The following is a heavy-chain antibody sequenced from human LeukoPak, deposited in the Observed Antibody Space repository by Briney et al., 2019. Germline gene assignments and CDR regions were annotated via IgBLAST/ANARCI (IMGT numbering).Heavy chain of an antibody. D-gene: IGHD6-19*01. J-gene: IGHJ4*02. CDR3: VRGSSDWYGIDY. V-gene: IGHV3-11*04. Sequence: GGSLRLSCAASGFTFSDYYMSWIRQAPGKGLEWVSYISSSGSTIYYADSVKGRFTISRDNAKNTLHLQMNSLRAEDTAVYYCVRGSSDWYGIDYWGQGTLVTVSA. CDR1: GFTFSDYY. CDR2: ISSSGSTI.